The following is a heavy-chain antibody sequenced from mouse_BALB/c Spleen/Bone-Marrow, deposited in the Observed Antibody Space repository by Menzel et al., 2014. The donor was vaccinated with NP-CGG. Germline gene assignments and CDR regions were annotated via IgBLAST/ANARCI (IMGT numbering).Heavy chain of an antibody. CDR2: ISSGSSTI. CDR1: GFTFSSFG. V-gene: IGHV5-17*02. J-gene: IGHJ3*01. CDR3: ASVSAWFVY. D-gene: IGHD3-1*01. Sequence: DVHLVESGGGLVQPGGSRKLSCAASGFTFSSFGMHWVRQAPEKGLEWVAYISSGSSTIYCADTVKGRFTISRDNPKNTLFLQMTSLRSEDTAMYYCASVSAWFVYWGQGTLVTVSA.